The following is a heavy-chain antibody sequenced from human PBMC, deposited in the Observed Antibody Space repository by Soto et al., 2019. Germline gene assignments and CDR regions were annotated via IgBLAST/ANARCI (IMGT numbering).Heavy chain of an antibody. J-gene: IGHJ6*02. D-gene: IGHD2-15*01. Sequence: QVQLVQSGAEVKKPGASVKVSCKVSGYTLTELSMHWVRQAPGKGLEWMGGFEPEDGETIYAQKFQGRVTMTEDTSTDTAYMELSSLRSEDTAVYYCATGVKLRSTPYYYYYGMDVWGQGTTVTVSS. CDR1: GYTLTELS. V-gene: IGHV1-24*01. CDR3: ATGVKLRSTPYYYYYGMDV. CDR2: FEPEDGET.